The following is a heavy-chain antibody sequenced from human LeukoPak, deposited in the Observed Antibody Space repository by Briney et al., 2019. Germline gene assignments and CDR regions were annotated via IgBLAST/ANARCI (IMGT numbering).Heavy chain of an antibody. J-gene: IGHJ6*02. V-gene: IGHV3-53*05. CDR2: VYSGGHT. D-gene: IGHD3-22*01. CDR1: GFTVSTNY. Sequence: GGSLRLSCAASGFTVSTNYMTWVRQAPGKGLEWVSVVYSGGHTYYADSVKGRFTISRDNSKNTLYLQMNSLRAEDTAVYYCARGPTTYYYDSSGLRGYYYYGMDVWGQGTTVTVSS. CDR3: ARGPTTYYYDSSGLRGYYYYGMDV.